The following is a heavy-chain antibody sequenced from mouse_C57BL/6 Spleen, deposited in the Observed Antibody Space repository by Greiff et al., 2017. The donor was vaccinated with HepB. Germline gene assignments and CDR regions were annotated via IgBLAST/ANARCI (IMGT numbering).Heavy chain of an antibody. V-gene: IGHV5-17*01. J-gene: IGHJ2*01. CDR1: GFTFSDYG. CDR3: ANGSSSYYFDY. D-gene: IGHD1-1*01. CDR2: ISSGSSTI. Sequence: DVHLVESGGGLVKPGGSLKLSCAASGFTFSDYGMHWVRQAPEKGLEWVAYISSGSSTIYYADTVKGRFTISRDNAKNTLFLQMTSLRSEDTAMYYCANGSSSYYFDYWGQGTTLTVSS.